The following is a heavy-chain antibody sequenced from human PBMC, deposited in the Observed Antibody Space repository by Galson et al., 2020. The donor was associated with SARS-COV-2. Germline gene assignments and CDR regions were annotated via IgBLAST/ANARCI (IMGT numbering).Heavy chain of an antibody. J-gene: IGHJ3*02. CDR1: GVSISTGSYS. Sequence: SETLSLTCTVSGVSISTGSYSWSWIRQPAGKALEWTGRIHTSGSTNYNPSLMSRVIISVDPSRNHFSLRLSSVTAADTAVYYCALPGYYSAFNIWGQGTMVTVSS. D-gene: IGHD2-21*01. CDR2: IHTSGST. V-gene: IGHV4-61*02. CDR3: ALPGYYSAFNI.